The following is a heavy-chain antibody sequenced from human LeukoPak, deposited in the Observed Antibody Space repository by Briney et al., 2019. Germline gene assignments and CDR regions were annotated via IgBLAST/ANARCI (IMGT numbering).Heavy chain of an antibody. J-gene: IGHJ4*02. V-gene: IGHV3-23*01. Sequence: GGSLRLSCAASGFTFSNYGMSWVRQAPGKGLEWVSAISGSGGSTYYADSVKGRFTISRDNSKNTLYLQMNSLRAEDTAVYYCAKDLGTQKRGYSYGYDYWGQGTLVTVSS. D-gene: IGHD5-18*01. CDR3: AKDLGTQKRGYSYGYDY. CDR2: ISGSGGST. CDR1: GFTFSNYG.